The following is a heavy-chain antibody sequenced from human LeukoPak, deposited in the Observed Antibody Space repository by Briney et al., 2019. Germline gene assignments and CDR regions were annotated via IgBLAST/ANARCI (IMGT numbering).Heavy chain of an antibody. D-gene: IGHD1-1*01. CDR2: ISYDGSNK. CDR3: AKDGVQF. CDR1: SYG. V-gene: IGHV3-30*18. Sequence: SYGMHWVRQAPGKGLEWVAVISYDGSNKYYADSVKGRFTISRDNSKNTLYLQMNSLRAEDTAVYYCAKDGVQFWGQGTLVTVSS. J-gene: IGHJ4*02.